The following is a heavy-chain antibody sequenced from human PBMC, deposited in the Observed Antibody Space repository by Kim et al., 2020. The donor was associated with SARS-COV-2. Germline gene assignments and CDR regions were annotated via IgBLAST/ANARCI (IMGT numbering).Heavy chain of an antibody. Sequence: GGSLRLSCAASGFTFSSYAMSWVRQAPGKGLEWVSVIYSGGSSTYYADSVKGRFTISRDNSKNTLYLQMNSLRAEDTAVYYCAKDDPIVVVPAARKFDPWGQGTLVTVSS. CDR3: AKDDPIVVVPAARKFDP. D-gene: IGHD2-2*01. CDR1: GFTFSSYA. J-gene: IGHJ5*02. CDR2: IYSGGSST. V-gene: IGHV3-23*03.